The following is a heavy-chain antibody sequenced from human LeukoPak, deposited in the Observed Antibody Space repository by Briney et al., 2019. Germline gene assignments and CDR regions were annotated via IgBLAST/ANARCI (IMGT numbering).Heavy chain of an antibody. CDR2: INPSDDST. CDR3: ARAGYSSSSITLGY. Sequence: ASVKVSCKASGYTFTNYYIHWVRQAPGQGLEWMGIINPSDDSTSYAQKFQGRVTVTRDTSTSTVYMELSSLRSEDTAVYYCARAGYSSSSITLGYWGQGTLVTVSS. V-gene: IGHV1-46*01. CDR1: GYTFTNYY. J-gene: IGHJ4*02. D-gene: IGHD6-6*01.